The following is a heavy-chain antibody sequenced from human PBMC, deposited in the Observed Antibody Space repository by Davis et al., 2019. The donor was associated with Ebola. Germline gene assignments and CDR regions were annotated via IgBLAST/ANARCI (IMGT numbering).Heavy chain of an antibody. Sequence: PGGSLRLSCQGSGYSFIHYWIAWVRQMPGKGLEWMGIIYPFDSETRYSPSFQGQVTISADQSTDTVYLQWSSLKASDTAMYYCARATTGTLNPYYFDYWGQGTLVTVSS. V-gene: IGHV5-51*01. J-gene: IGHJ4*02. CDR3: ARATTGTLNPYYFDY. CDR1: GYSFIHYW. CDR2: IYPFDSET. D-gene: IGHD1-1*01.